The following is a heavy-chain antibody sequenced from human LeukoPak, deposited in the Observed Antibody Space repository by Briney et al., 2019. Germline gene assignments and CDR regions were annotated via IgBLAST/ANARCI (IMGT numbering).Heavy chain of an antibody. Sequence: PAGSLTLSCAASGFTFSDYYMSWIRQPPGKGLEWVSYISSSGSTIYYADSVKGRFTISRDNAKNSLYLQMNSLRAEDTAVYYCARDLLNYDGSGEAPTSYYGMDVWGQGTTVTVSS. CDR1: GFTFSDYY. CDR2: ISSSGSTI. CDR3: ARDLLNYDGSGEAPTSYYGMDV. D-gene: IGHD3-10*01. J-gene: IGHJ6*02. V-gene: IGHV3-11*01.